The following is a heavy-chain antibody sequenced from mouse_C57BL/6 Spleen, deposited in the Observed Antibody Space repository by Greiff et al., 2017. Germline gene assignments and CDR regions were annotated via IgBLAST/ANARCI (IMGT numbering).Heavy chain of an antibody. CDR2: IYPSDSET. CDR1: GYTFTSYW. D-gene: IGHD1-1*01. J-gene: IGHJ3*01. CDR3: ASTTVARFAY. Sequence: VQLQQPGAELVRPGSSVKLSCKASGYTFTSYWMDWVKQRPGQGLEWIGNIYPSDSETHYNQKFKDKATFTVDKSSSTAYMHLSSLTSEDSAVFYCASTTVARFAYWGQGTLLTVSA. V-gene: IGHV1-61*01.